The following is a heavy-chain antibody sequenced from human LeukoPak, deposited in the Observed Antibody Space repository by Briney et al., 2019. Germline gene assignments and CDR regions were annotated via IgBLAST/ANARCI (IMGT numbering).Heavy chain of an antibody. D-gene: IGHD4-11*01. J-gene: IGHJ6*03. CDR1: GYTFTRHA. CDR2: INTNTGNP. V-gene: IGHV7-4-1*02. CDR3: ARGETTVTTNYYYYYYMDV. Sequence: ASVKVSCKASGYTFTRHAMNWVRQAPAQGPEWMGWINTNTGNPTYAQGFTGRFVFSLDTSVSTAYLQISSLKAEDTAVYYCARGETTVTTNYYYYYYMDVWGKGTTVTVSS.